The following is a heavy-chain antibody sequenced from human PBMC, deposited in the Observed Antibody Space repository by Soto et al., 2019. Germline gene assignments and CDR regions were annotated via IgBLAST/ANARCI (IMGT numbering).Heavy chain of an antibody. V-gene: IGHV5-10-1*01. D-gene: IGHD6-19*01. Sequence: GESLKISCQASGYSFVTYWIHWVRQVPGKGLEWLGRIDPADSLATYNPSFEDHVTISTDKSVNTAYLHWSTLKASDTAMYYCASQNRIAVAGTPFSGMDVWGQGTTVTVSS. CDR1: GYSFVTYW. CDR2: IDPADSLA. CDR3: ASQNRIAVAGTPFSGMDV. J-gene: IGHJ6*02.